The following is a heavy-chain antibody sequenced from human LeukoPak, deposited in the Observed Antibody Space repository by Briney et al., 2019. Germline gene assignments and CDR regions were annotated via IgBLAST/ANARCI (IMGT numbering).Heavy chain of an antibody. CDR3: ARISTSKTVVSPDFDY. V-gene: IGHV3-48*02. D-gene: IGHD4-23*01. J-gene: IGHJ4*02. CDR1: VFTFSSYS. CDR2: ISSSSSTI. Sequence: GGSLRLSCAASVFTFSSYSMNWVRQAPGKGLEWVSYISSSSSTIYYADSVKGRFTISRDNAKNSLYLQMNSLRDEDTAVYYCARISTSKTVVSPDFDYWGQGTLVTVSS.